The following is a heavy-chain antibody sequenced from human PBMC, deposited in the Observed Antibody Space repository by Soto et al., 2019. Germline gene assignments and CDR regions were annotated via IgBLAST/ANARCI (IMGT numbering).Heavy chain of an antibody. CDR1: GGTFSSYA. V-gene: IGHV1-69*13. CDR2: IIPIFGTA. Sequence: ASVKVSCKXSGGTFSSYAISWVRQAPGQGLEWMGGIIPIFGTANYAQKFQGRVTITADESTSTAYMELSSLRSEDTAVYYCARDPGASITIFGVVIIRGWFDPWGQGTLVTVSS. J-gene: IGHJ5*02. CDR3: ARDPGASITIFGVVIIRGWFDP. D-gene: IGHD3-3*01.